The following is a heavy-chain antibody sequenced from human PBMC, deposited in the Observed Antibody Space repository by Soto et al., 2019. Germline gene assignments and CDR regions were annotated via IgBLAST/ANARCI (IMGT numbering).Heavy chain of an antibody. D-gene: IGHD3-22*01. CDR1: GCTFSSYA. CDR2: ISGSGGST. J-gene: IGHJ4*02. Sequence: GWLRRTCSASGCTFSSYAMSWVRQAPGKGLEWVSAISGSGGSTYYADSVKGRFTISRDNSKNTLYLQMNSLRAEDTAVYYCAKGLYYDSSGSSYWGQGTPVTVYS. V-gene: IGHV3-23*01. CDR3: AKGLYYDSSGSSY.